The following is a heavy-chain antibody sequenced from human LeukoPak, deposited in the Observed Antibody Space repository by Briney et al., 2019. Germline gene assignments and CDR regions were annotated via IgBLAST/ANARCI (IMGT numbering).Heavy chain of an antibody. J-gene: IGHJ3*02. CDR1: GFTFSSNY. V-gene: IGHV3-66*02. Sequence: PGGSLRLSCAASGFTFSSNYMSWVRQAPGKGLEWVSVIYSGGSTYYADSVKGRFTISRDNSKNTLYLQMNSLRAEDTAVYYCAREGTPYYDSSGYYPGAFDIWGQGTMVTASS. CDR3: AREGTPYYDSSGYYPGAFDI. D-gene: IGHD3-22*01. CDR2: IYSGGST.